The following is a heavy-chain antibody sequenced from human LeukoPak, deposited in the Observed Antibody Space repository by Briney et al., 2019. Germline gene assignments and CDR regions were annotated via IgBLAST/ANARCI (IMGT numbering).Heavy chain of an antibody. J-gene: IGHJ4*02. CDR2: ISGSGGST. D-gene: IGHD3-16*01. Sequence: GGSLRLSCAASGFTFSSFAMSWVRQAPGKGLEWVSTISGSGGSTYYADSVKGRFTISRDNSKITLYLQMNSLRAEDTAVYYCASMSDRIGGYFDYWGQGTLVTVSS. CDR3: ASMSDRIGGYFDY. V-gene: IGHV3-23*01. CDR1: GFTFSSFA.